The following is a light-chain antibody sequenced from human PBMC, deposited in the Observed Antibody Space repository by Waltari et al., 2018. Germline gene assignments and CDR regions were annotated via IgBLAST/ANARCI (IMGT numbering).Light chain of an antibody. CDR2: DVT. CDR3: SSYTRSTTLL. V-gene: IGLV2-14*03. CDR1: PSDVGAFNF. Sequence: QSALTQPASVSGAPGQSITISCTATPSDVGAFNFVSWFQQHPGKAPQLLIYDVTKRPSGVSNRFSGSKSGNTASLTISGLQTEDEAEYYCSSYTRSTTLLFGGGTRLTVL. J-gene: IGLJ3*02.